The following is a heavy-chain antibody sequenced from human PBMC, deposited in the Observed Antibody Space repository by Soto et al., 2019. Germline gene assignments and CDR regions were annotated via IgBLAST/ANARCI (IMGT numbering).Heavy chain of an antibody. CDR3: AKERYYYDSGGYSLARLYFDL. CDR2: ISGSGGST. D-gene: IGHD3-22*01. CDR1: GFTFSSYA. Sequence: GGSLRLSCAASGFTFSSYAMSWVRQAPGKGLEWVSAISGSGGSTYYADSVKGRFTISRDNSKNTLYLQMNSLRAEDTAVYYCAKERYYYDSGGYSLARLYFDLWGRGTLVTVSS. V-gene: IGHV3-23*01. J-gene: IGHJ2*01.